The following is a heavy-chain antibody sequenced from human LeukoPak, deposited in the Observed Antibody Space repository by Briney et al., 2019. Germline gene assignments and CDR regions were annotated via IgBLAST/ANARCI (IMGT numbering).Heavy chain of an antibody. CDR1: RYTFTGLY. V-gene: IGHV1-2*02. CDR2: LNPNTGDT. D-gene: IGHD3-9*01. J-gene: IGHJ4*02. Sequence: GASVKVSCKASRYTFTGLYIHGVPDAPRQGREWMGWLNPNTGDTHYAQTSRGRVSMTRDPLITTPYMEQSTLRFDHTAIYFCAIDPLLTGYYWPYYPDYWGQGTLLTVSS. CDR3: AIDPLLTGYYWPYYPDY.